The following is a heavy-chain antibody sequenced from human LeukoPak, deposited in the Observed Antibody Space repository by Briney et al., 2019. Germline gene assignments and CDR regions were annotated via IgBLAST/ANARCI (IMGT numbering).Heavy chain of an antibody. D-gene: IGHD2-21*02. CDR1: GFTFSNYF. Sequence: GGSLRLSCTASGFTFSNYFMSWVRQAPGKGLEWVSSISGSGGKTYYADSVKGRFTISRDNSKNTLYLQMNSLRAEDTAVYYYAKDPITYCGGDCYSWPPGIDYWGQGTLVTVSS. J-gene: IGHJ4*02. CDR3: AKDPITYCGGDCYSWPPGIDY. V-gene: IGHV3-23*01. CDR2: ISGSGGKT.